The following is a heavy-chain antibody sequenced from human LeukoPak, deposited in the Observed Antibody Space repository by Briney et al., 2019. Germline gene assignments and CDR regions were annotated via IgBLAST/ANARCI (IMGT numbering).Heavy chain of an antibody. CDR2: ISYDGSNK. CDR3: AREALITADAFDI. J-gene: IGHJ3*02. CDR1: GFTFSSYA. Sequence: GGSLRLSCAASGFTFSSYAMHWARQAPGKGLEWVAVISYDGSNKYYADSVKGRFTISRDNSKNTLYLQMNSLRAEDTAVYYCAREALITADAFDIWGQGTMVTVSS. V-gene: IGHV3-30*04. D-gene: IGHD3-10*01.